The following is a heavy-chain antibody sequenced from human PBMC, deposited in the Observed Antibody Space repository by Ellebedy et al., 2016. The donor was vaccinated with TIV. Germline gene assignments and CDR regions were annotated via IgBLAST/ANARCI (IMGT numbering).Heavy chain of an antibody. D-gene: IGHD4-17*01. V-gene: IGHV3-53*01. J-gene: IGHJ4*02. Sequence: GESLKISCAASGFSVHNNYMRWVRQAPGKGLEWVSVIYTGGSTYYADSVKGRFTISRDNSKNTTYLQMNSLRAEDTAVYYCAGSPSTGYWGRGTLVTVSS. CDR1: GFSVHNNY. CDR3: AGSPSTGY. CDR2: IYTGGST.